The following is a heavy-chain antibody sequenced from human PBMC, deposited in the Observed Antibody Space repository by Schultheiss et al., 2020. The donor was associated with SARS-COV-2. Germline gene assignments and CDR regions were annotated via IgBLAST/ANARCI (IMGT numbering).Heavy chain of an antibody. Sequence: ESLKISCKGSGYSFTSYWIGWVRQMPGKGLEWMGIIYPGDSDTRYSPSFQGQVTISADKSISTAYLQWSSLKASDTAMYYCARQSYDSSGYYNRGDYWGQGTLVTVSS. J-gene: IGHJ4*02. D-gene: IGHD3-22*01. CDR3: ARQSYDSSGYYNRGDY. V-gene: IGHV5-51*01. CDR1: GYSFTSYW. CDR2: IYPGDSDT.